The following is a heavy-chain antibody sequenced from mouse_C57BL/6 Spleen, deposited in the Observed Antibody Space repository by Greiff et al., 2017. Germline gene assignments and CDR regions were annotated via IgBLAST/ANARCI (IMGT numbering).Heavy chain of an antibody. Sequence: EVQRVESGGGLVKPGGSLKLSCAASGFTFSDYGMHWVRQAPEKGLEWVAYISSGSSTIYYADTVKGRFTISRDNAKNTLFLQMTSLRSEDTAMYYCARRTNWEGVYYFDYWGQGTTLTVSS. D-gene: IGHD4-1*01. CDR3: ARRTNWEGVYYFDY. CDR2: ISSGSSTI. V-gene: IGHV5-17*01. CDR1: GFTFSDYG. J-gene: IGHJ2*01.